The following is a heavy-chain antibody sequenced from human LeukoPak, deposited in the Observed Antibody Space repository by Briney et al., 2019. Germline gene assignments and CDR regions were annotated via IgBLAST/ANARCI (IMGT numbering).Heavy chain of an antibody. V-gene: IGHV4-31*03. J-gene: IGHJ5*02. CDR2: IYYSGST. CDR1: GGSICSGGHF. D-gene: IGHD3-22*01. CDR3: TRDGPRSSGYPDT. Sequence: SQTLSLTCTVSGGSICSGGHFWSWIRQHPGKGLEWIGYIYYSGSTYYNPSLKSRVTISVDTSKNQFSLRLNSVTAADTAVYYCTRDGPRSSGYPDTWGQGTLVTVSS.